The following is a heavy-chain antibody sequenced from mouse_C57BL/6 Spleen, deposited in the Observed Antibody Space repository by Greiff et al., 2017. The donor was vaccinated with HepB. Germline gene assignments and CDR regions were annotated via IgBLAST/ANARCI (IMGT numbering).Heavy chain of an antibody. V-gene: IGHV1-62-2*01. D-gene: IGHD2-5*01. CDR2: IYPGSGSI. Sequence: QVQLQQSGAELVKPGASVKLSCKASGYTFTEYTIHWVKQRSGQGLEWIGWIYPGSGSIKYNEKFKDKATLTADKSSSTVYMELSSLTSEDSAVYFCARHPLYYSNFDYFDYWGQGTTLTVSS. CDR3: ARHPLYYSNFDYFDY. J-gene: IGHJ2*01. CDR1: GYTFTEYT.